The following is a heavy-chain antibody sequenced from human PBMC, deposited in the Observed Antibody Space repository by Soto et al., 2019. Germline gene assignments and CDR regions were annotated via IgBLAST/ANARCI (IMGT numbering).Heavy chain of an antibody. V-gene: IGHV3-30*18. CDR1: GFTFSDYG. Sequence: QVQLVESVGGVVQPGGSLRLSCAGSGFTFSDYGMHWVRQAPGKGLEWVALTSHDGGNKYYADSVKGRFTISRDNSKNTLYLQMYSVRGDDTAVYYCAKDRPVKARSGSLSSWGQGTLVTVSS. J-gene: IGHJ5*02. CDR3: AKDRPVKARSGSLSS. CDR2: TSHDGGNK. D-gene: IGHD1-26*01.